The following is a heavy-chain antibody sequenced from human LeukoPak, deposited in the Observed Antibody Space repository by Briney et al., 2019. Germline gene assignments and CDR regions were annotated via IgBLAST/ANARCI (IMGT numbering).Heavy chain of an antibody. V-gene: IGHV1-2*02. CDR1: GYTFTGYY. J-gene: IGHJ4*02. CDR3: ARDLSPYYGSGSWDY. Sequence: ASVKVSCKASGYTFTGYYMHWVRQAPGQGLEWMGWINPNSGGTNYAQKFQGRVTMTRDTSISTAYMELSRPRSDDTAVYYCARDLSPYYGSGSWDYWGQGTLVTVSS. CDR2: INPNSGGT. D-gene: IGHD3-10*01.